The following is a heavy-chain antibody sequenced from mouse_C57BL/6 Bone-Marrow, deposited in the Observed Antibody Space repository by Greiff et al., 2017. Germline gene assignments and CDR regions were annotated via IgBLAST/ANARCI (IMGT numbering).Heavy chain of an antibody. V-gene: IGHV1-54*01. CDR2: INPGSGGT. CDR3: ASRYGSSYWYFDV. CDR1: GYAFTNYL. Sequence: VQLQQSGAELVRPGTSVKVSCKASGYAFTNYLIEWVKQRPGQGLEWIGVINPGSGGTNYNEKFKGKATLTADKSSSTAYMQLSSLTSEDSAVYFCASRYGSSYWYFDVWGTGTTVTVSS. D-gene: IGHD1-1*01. J-gene: IGHJ1*03.